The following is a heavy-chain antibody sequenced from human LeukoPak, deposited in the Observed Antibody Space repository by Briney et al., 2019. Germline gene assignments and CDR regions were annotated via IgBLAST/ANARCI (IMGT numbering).Heavy chain of an antibody. D-gene: IGHD1-26*01. CDR2: IYYSGST. Sequence: SETLSLTCTVSGGSINSYYWSWIRQPPGKGLEWIGYIYYSGSTNYNPSLKSRVTISVDTSKNQFSLKLSSVTAADTAVYYCASSQSGGSSSRGAFDIWGQGTMVTVSS. CDR3: ASSQSGGSSSRGAFDI. CDR1: GGSINSYY. V-gene: IGHV4-59*01. J-gene: IGHJ3*02.